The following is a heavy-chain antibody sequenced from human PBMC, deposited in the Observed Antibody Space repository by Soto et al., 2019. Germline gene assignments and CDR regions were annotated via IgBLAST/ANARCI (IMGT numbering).Heavy chain of an antibody. CDR3: TRRLQTGLQHDL. J-gene: IGHJ2*01. Sequence: GKGLEWVSAISGSGGSTYYADSVKGRFTISRDNSKNTLYLQMNSLGAEDTAFYYSTRRLQTGLQHDL. D-gene: IGHD2-21*02. CDR2: ISGSGGST. V-gene: IGHV3-23*01.